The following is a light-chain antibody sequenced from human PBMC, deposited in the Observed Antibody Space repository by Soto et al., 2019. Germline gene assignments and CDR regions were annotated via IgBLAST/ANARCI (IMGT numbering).Light chain of an antibody. CDR2: GAS. CDR1: QSIRSY. Sequence: EVVMTQSPATLSVSPGERATLSCRASQSIRSYLAWYQQKLGQAPRLLIYGASRRAPGIPERFSGSGSGTDFTLTISRLEPEDFAVYYCQQYGSSLTFGGGTKVDIK. V-gene: IGKV3-20*01. CDR3: QQYGSSLT. J-gene: IGKJ4*01.